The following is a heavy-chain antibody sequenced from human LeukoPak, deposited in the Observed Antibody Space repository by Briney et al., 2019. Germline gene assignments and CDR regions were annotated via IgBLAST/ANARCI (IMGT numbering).Heavy chain of an antibody. CDR1: GYTFTSYD. V-gene: IGHV1-8*01. J-gene: IGHJ4*02. D-gene: IGHD2-21*02. CDR2: MNPNSGNT. Sequence: ASVKVSCKASGYTFTSYDINWVRQATGQGLEWMGWMNPNSGNTGYAQKFQGRVTMTRNTSISTAYMELSSLRSEDTAVYYCARGLPRRRPCGGDCYLYYFDYRGQGTLVTVSS. CDR3: ARGLPRRRPCGGDCYLYYFDY.